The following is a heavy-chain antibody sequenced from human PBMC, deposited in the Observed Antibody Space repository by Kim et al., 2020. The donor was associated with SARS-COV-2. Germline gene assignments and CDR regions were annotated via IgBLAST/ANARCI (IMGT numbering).Heavy chain of an antibody. CDR1: GFTSSNFA. J-gene: IGHJ4*02. D-gene: IGHD5-18*01. Sequence: GGSLRLSCAASGFTSSNFAMTWVRQAPGKGLEWVSSITISGATTYYADSVKGRFTISRDNSKNTLSLQMNSLRGEDTAVYYCAKIGYSKEVDSWGQGTLVTVSS. V-gene: IGHV3-23*01. CDR3: AKIGYSKEVDS. CDR2: ITISGATT.